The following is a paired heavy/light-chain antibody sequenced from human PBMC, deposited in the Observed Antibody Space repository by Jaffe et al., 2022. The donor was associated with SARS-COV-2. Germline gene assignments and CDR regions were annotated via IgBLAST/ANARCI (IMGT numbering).Light chain of an antibody. V-gene: IGKV3-15*01. CDR2: RAS. CDR1: QSVSSN. J-gene: IGKJ4*01. CDR3: QQYYNWPLT. Sequence: EIVMTQSPAALSVSPGERATLSCRASQSVSSNLAWYQQKPGQAPRLLIFRASTGATGVPARFSGSGSGTEYTLTISSLQSEDFAVYYCQQYYNWPLTFGGGTKVEIK.
Heavy chain of an antibody. CDR1: GGSINSSSHF. CDR3: ARFCSGGSCVDY. Sequence: QLQLQESGPGLVKPSETLSLSCTVSGGSINSSSHFWGWIRQPPGKGLEWIGSISYSGTTHYSPSLKSRVTTSTDMSENQFSLKLSSVTAADTAVYYCARFCSGGSCVDYWGQGTLVTVSS. D-gene: IGHD2-15*01. CDR2: ISYSGTT. J-gene: IGHJ4*02. V-gene: IGHV4-39*01.